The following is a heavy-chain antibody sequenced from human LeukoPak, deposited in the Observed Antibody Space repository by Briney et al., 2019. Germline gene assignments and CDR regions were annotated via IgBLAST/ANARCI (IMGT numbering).Heavy chain of an antibody. D-gene: IGHD3-16*01. CDR2: IAHDGTT. Sequence: SETLSLTCGVSGGPIDITNYWSWVRQAPGKGLEWIGEIAHDGTTNYNLSLRSRVAMSLDRANNQFSLGLTSVTAADTAIYYCTRESRPFCPFGYWGQGVLVTVSS. CDR1: GGPIDITNY. J-gene: IGHJ4*02. V-gene: IGHV4-4*02. CDR3: TRESRPFCPFGY.